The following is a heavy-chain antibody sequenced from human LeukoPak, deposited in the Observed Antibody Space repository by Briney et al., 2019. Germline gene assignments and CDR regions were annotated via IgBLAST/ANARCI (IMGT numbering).Heavy chain of an antibody. CDR2: IYYSGST. CDR1: AGSISSSSYY. Sequence: SETLSLTCTVSAGSISSSSYYWGWIRQPPGKGLEWIGSIYYSGSTYYNPSLKSRVTISVDTSKNQFSLKLSSVTAADTAVYYCARGLAIQPYYFDYWGQGTLVTVSS. CDR3: ARGLAIQPYYFDY. J-gene: IGHJ4*02. D-gene: IGHD3-3*01. V-gene: IGHV4-39*01.